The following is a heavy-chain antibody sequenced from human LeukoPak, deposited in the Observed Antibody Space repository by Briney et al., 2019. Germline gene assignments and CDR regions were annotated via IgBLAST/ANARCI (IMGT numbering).Heavy chain of an antibody. V-gene: IGHV3-30*02. CDR1: AFTFSSYG. J-gene: IGHJ4*02. CDR3: TRSTVSKRGWYED. Sequence: GGSLRLSCAASAFTFSSYGMHWVRQAPGKGLEWVAFNRYDGSNKYYADSVKGQFTISRDNSKNTLYLQMNSLRADDTAVYYCTRSTVSKRGWYEDWGQGTLVTVSS. CDR2: NRYDGSNK. D-gene: IGHD2-15*01.